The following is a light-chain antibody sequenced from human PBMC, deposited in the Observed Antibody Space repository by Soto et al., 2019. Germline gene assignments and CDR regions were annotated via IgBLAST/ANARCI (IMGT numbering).Light chain of an antibody. CDR2: AAS. CDR3: QEANNFPIT. CDR1: QGINNW. V-gene: IGKV1D-12*01. J-gene: IGKJ4*01. Sequence: DIQMTQSPSSVSASVGDTVTITCRASQGINNWLAWYQQKPGKAPKLLIYAASSLQSGVPSRLSGSGSGTDFTLSISSLQPEDFATYYCQEANNFPITFGGGTKVEIK.